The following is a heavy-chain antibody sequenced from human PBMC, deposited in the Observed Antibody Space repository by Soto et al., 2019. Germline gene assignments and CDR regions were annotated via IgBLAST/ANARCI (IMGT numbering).Heavy chain of an antibody. V-gene: IGHV3-48*02. D-gene: IGHD3-9*01. Sequence: GSQRLSCVASGFKFSSYSMNWVRQKQGKGLEWVSYISSSSSTIYYADSVKGRFTISRDNAKNSLYLQMNSLRDEDTAVYYCARDHILTGYYMENYYYGMDVWGQGTTVTVSS. CDR3: ARDHILTGYYMENYYYGMDV. CDR1: GFKFSSYS. J-gene: IGHJ6*02. CDR2: ISSSSSTI.